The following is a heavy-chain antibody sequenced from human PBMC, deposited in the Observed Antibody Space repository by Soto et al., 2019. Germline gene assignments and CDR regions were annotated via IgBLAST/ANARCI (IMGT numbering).Heavy chain of an antibody. CDR2: IWYDGSNK. Sequence: GGSLRLSCAASGFTFSSYGMHWVRQAPGKGLEWVAVIWYDGSNKYYADSVKGRFTISRDNSKNTLYLQMNSLRAEDTAVYYCARDKYSSSSPYYYYYMDVWGKGTTVTVSS. CDR1: GFTFSSYG. D-gene: IGHD6-6*01. V-gene: IGHV3-33*01. J-gene: IGHJ6*03. CDR3: ARDKYSSSSPYYYYYMDV.